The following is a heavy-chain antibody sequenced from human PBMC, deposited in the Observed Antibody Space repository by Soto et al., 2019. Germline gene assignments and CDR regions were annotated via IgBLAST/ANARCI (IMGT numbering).Heavy chain of an antibody. CDR2: IYKTGST. CDR3: ASRRGGRRLVLYPDYYGMDV. J-gene: IGHJ6*02. Sequence: QVQVQESGPGLVRPSQTLSLTCTVSGASISSGDYYWTWLRHHPGKGLEGIVYIYKTGSTYNPSLKSRLTISVDTSKHPFSLKLNSVTAADTAVYYCASRRGGRRLVLYPDYYGMDVWGRGTTVTVSS. D-gene: IGHD2-2*02. CDR1: GASISSGDYY. V-gene: IGHV4-31*03.